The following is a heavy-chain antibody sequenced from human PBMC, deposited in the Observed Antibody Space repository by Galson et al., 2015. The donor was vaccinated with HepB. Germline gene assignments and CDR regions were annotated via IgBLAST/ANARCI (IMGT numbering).Heavy chain of an antibody. V-gene: IGHV3-49*03. J-gene: IGHJ6*02. CDR1: GFTFGDYA. D-gene: IGHD3-10*01. Sequence: SLRLSCAASGFTFGDYAMSWFRQAPGKGLEWVGFIRSKAYGGTTEYAASGKGRFIISRDDSKSIAYLQMNSLKTEDTAVYYCNKGSGELYYYGLDVWGQGTTVTVSS. CDR3: NKGSGELYYYGLDV. CDR2: IRSKAYGGTT.